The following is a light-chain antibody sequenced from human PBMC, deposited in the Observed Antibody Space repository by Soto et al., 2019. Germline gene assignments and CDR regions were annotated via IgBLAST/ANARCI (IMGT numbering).Light chain of an antibody. V-gene: IGLV2-18*02. Sequence: SALTQPPSVSGSPGQSVTISCTGTSSDVGNYNRVSWYQQPPGTAPKLMIYDVTRRPSGVPDRFSGSKSGNTASLTISGLQAEDEADYYCSSGTNTTVLFGGGTKLTVL. CDR2: DVT. CDR3: SSGTNTTVL. CDR1: SSDVGNYNR. J-gene: IGLJ2*01.